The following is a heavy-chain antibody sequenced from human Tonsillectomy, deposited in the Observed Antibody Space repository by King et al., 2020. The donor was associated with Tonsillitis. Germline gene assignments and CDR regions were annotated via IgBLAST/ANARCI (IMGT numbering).Heavy chain of an antibody. CDR3: TTYDYGGNYYYYGMDV. Sequence: DVQLVESGGGLVKPGGSLRLSCAASGFTFSNAWMSWVRQAPGKGLEWVGRIKSKTDGGTTDYAAPVKGRFTISRDDSKNTLYLQMNSLKTEDTAVYYCTTYDYGGNYYYYGMDVWGQGTTVTVSS. CDR2: IKSKTDGGTT. J-gene: IGHJ6*02. CDR1: GFTFSNAW. D-gene: IGHD4-23*01. V-gene: IGHV3-15*01.